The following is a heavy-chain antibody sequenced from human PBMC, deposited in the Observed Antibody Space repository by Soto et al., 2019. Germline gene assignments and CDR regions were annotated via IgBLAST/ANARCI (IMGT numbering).Heavy chain of an antibody. D-gene: IGHD3-3*01. CDR1: GYTFTAYW. CDR3: ARGRSSGAFDI. J-gene: IGHJ3*02. Sequence: QVQLEQYGACVKKPGGAGKVACKAPGYTFTAYWLHLLRPAPGRGLEWMAWTNPNTGDTGLAQKFQGRVTMTRDTSIRTAYTEVSSLRPYDTAVYYCARGRSSGAFDIWGQGTMVSVSS. CDR2: TNPNTGDT. V-gene: IGHV1-2*02.